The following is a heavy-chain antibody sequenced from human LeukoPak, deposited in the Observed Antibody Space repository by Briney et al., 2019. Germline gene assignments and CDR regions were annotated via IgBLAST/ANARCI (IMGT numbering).Heavy chain of an antibody. V-gene: IGHV4-34*03. CDR3: RQSSVRSPSFDY. D-gene: IGHD6-25*01. Sequence: SETLSLTCAVYGGFFSGYYWSWIRQPPGKGLEWIGEINHSGSTNYNPSLKSRVTISVDRSKNQFSLKLSSVTAADTAVYYCRQSSVRSPSFDYWGQGTLVTVSS. CDR2: INHSGST. CDR1: GGFFSGYY. J-gene: IGHJ4*02.